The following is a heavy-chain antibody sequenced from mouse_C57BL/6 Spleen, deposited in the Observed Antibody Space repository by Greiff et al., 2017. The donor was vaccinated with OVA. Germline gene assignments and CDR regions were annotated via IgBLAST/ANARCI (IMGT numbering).Heavy chain of an antibody. CDR2: IYPRSGNT. CDR3: ARSEGYSYYFDY. J-gene: IGHJ2*01. CDR1: GYTFTSYG. Sequence: QVQLQQSGAELARPGASVKLSCKASGYTFTSYGISWVKQRTGQGLEWIGEIYPRSGNTYYNEKFKGKATLTADKSSSTAYMELRSLTSEDSAVYFCARSEGYSYYFDYWGQGTTLTVSS. D-gene: IGHD2-3*01. V-gene: IGHV1-81*01.